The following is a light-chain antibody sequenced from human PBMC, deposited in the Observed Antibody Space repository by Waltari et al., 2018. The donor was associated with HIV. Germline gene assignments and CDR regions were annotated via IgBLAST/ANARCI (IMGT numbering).Light chain of an antibody. Sequence: QSVLTQPPSASGTPGQRVTLSCSGRSSNIERNTVNWYQQFPGTTPKVVIYSSNQRPSGVPDRFSGARSGTSASLAISGLQSEDEAHYYCAAWDDSLDGYVFGPGTEVTVL. CDR2: SSN. CDR3: AAWDDSLDGYV. J-gene: IGLJ1*01. V-gene: IGLV1-44*01. CDR1: SSNIERNT.